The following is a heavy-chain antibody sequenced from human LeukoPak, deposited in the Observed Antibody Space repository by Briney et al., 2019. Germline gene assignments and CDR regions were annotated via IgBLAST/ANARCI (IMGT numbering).Heavy chain of an antibody. CDR3: ARHWPTGTSYYRFDY. CDR1: GGSISSHF. D-gene: IGHD1-26*01. Sequence: SETLSLTCTVSGGSISSHFWSWIRQPPGKGLEWIGYIYHSGGTNYNPSLKSRVTISVDTSKTQFSLKLSSVTAADTAVYYCARHWPTGTSYYRFDYRGQGTLVTVSS. V-gene: IGHV4-59*08. CDR2: IYHSGGT. J-gene: IGHJ4*02.